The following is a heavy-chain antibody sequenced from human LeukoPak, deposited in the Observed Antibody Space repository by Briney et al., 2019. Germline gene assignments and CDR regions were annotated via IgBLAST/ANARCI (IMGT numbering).Heavy chain of an antibody. CDR2: FDPEDGET. J-gene: IGHJ4*02. Sequence: ASVKVSCKVSGHTLTELSMHWVRHAPGKGLEGMGGFDPEDGETIYAQKFQGRVTMTEDTSTDTAYMELSSLRSEDTAVYYCAIISRGGHFDYWGQGTLVTVSS. V-gene: IGHV1-24*01. CDR3: AIISRGGHFDY. CDR1: GHTLTELS. D-gene: IGHD3-10*01.